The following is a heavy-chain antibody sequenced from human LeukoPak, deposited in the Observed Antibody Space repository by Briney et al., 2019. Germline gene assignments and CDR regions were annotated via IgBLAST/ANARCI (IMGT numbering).Heavy chain of an antibody. V-gene: IGHV4-39*07. D-gene: IGHD3-10*01. J-gene: IGHJ5*02. CDR2: IFYSGST. CDR1: GGSISTSSYY. CDR3: ARGGYYGSGNDFRFDP. Sequence: SETLSLTCTVSGGSISTSSYYWGWVRQPPGKGLEWIGNIFYSGSTYYSPSLKSRVTISLDTSRNQFSLKLSSVTAADTAVYYCARGGYYGSGNDFRFDPWGQGTLVTASS.